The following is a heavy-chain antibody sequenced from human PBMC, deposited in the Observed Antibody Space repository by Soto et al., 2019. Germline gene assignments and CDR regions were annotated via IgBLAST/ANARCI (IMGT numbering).Heavy chain of an antibody. V-gene: IGHV3-7*03. CDR1: GFTFSSYW. D-gene: IGHD1-26*01. J-gene: IGHJ4*02. Sequence: GGSLRLSCAASGFTFSSYWMSWVRQSPGKGLEWAANIKQDGSEKYYVDSVKGRFTISRDNAKNSLYLQMNSLRAEDTAVYYCARDLGATTSFFDYWGQGTLVTVSS. CDR2: IKQDGSEK. CDR3: ARDLGATTSFFDY.